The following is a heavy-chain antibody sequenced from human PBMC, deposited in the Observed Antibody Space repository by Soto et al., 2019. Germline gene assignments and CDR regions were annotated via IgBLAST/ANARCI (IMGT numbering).Heavy chain of an antibody. J-gene: IGHJ4*02. CDR2: IYYSGST. CDR3: ARADRVEPPPT. V-gene: IGHV4-30-4*01. Sequence: SETLSLTCTVSGGSISSGDYYWSWIRQPPGKGLEWIGYIYYSGSTYYNPSLKSRVTISVDTSKNQFSLELSSVTAADTAAYYCARADRVEPPPTWGQGTLVTVSS. CDR1: GGSISSGDYY. D-gene: IGHD3-22*01.